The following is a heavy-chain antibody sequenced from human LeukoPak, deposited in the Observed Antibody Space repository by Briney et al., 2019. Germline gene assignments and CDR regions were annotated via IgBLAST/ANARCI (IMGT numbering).Heavy chain of an antibody. V-gene: IGHV4-34*01. CDR3: ARSYSYAWFDP. CDR2: INHSGST. CDR1: GGSFSGYY. Sequence: PLETLSLTCAVYGGSFSGYYWSWIRQPPGKGLEWIGEINHSGSTNYNPSLKSRVTISVDTSKNQFSLKLSSVTAADTAVYYCARSYSYAWFDPWGQGTLVTVSS. D-gene: IGHD5-18*01. J-gene: IGHJ5*02.